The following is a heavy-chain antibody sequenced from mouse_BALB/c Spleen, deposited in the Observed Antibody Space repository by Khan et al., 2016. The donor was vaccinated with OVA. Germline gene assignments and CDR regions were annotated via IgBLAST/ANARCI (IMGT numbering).Heavy chain of an antibody. CDR1: GYTFTKYW. D-gene: IGHD1-1*01. Sequence: VQLQQSGAELAKPGASVKMSCKASGYTFTKYWMHWVKQRPGQGLEWIGYINPSTGYTEYTQKFKDKATLTADKSSSTAYMQLSSLTSEDSAVYYEVNASSSSVCFAYWGQGTTLTVSS. CDR2: INPSTGYT. V-gene: IGHV1-7*01. J-gene: IGHJ2*01. CDR3: VNASSSSVCFAY.